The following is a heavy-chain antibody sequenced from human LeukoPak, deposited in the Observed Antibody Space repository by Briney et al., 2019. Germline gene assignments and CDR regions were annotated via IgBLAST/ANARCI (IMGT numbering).Heavy chain of an antibody. CDR2: IYYSGST. D-gene: IGHD6-13*01. J-gene: IGHJ6*02. Sequence: ASETLSLTCTVSGGSISSYYWSWIRQPPGKGLEWIGYIYYSGSTNYNPSLKSRVTISVDTSKNQFSLKLSSVTAADTAVYYCARLRAVAAAGTGYYYYGMDVWGQGTTVTVSS. CDR3: ARLRAVAAAGTGYYYYGMDV. CDR1: GGSISSYY. V-gene: IGHV4-59*08.